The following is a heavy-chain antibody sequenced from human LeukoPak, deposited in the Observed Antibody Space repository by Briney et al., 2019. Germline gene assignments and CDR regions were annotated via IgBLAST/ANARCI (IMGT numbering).Heavy chain of an antibody. CDR1: GFAFSSYG. J-gene: IGHJ5*02. CDR3: VRGGGESPRWFDP. V-gene: IGHV3-33*08. Sequence: GGSLRLSCAASGFAFSSYGMYWVRQAPGKGLEWVAVIWYDGSNDDYADSVKGRFTISRDNSKNTLYLQMNSLRVEDTAVYYCVRGGGESPRWFDPWGQGTLVTVSS. D-gene: IGHD3-10*01. CDR2: IWYDGSND.